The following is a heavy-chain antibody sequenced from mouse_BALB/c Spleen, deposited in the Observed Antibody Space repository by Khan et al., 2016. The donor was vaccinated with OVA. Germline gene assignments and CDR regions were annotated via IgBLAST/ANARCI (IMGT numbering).Heavy chain of an antibody. J-gene: IGHJ2*01. V-gene: IGHV3-2*02. CDR1: GYSINSGYG. D-gene: IGHD1-2*01. CDR2: ISYSGST. Sequence: EVQLQESGPGLVKPSQSLSLTCTVTGYSINSGYGWNWIRQFPGNKLEWMGYISYSGSTKYNPSLKSRISITRDTSKNQFFLQLTSVTTEDTATYYCARTARIKYWGQGTTLTVSS. CDR3: ARTARIKY.